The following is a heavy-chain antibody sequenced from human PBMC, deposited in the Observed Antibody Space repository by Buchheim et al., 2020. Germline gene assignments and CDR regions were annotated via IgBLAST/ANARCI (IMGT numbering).Heavy chain of an antibody. CDR2: ISGSGGST. CDR3: AKVRDCSGGSCYYYYGMDV. Sequence: EVQLLESGGGLVQPGGSLRLSCAASGFTFSSYAMSWVRQAPGKGLEWVSAISGSGGSTYYADSVKGRFTLSSDNSKNTLYLQMNSLRAEDTAVYYCAKVRDCSGGSCYYYYGMDVWGQGNT. D-gene: IGHD2-15*01. J-gene: IGHJ6*02. V-gene: IGHV3-23*01. CDR1: GFTFSSYA.